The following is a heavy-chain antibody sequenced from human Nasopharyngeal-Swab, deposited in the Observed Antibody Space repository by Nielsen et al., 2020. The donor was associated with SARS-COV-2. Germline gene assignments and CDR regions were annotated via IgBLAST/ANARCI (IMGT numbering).Heavy chain of an antibody. V-gene: IGHV3-53*04. CDR2: IYSGGST. Sequence: WIRQPPGKGLERVSVIYSGGSTYYADSVKGRFTISRHNSKNTLYLQMNSLRAEDTAVYYCASYGDYLFYMDVWGKGTTVTVSS. D-gene: IGHD4-17*01. CDR3: ASYGDYLFYMDV. J-gene: IGHJ6*03.